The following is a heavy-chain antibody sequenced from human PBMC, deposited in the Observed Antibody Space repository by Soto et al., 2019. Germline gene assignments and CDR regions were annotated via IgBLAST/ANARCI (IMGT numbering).Heavy chain of an antibody. CDR2: ISSDGISS. Sequence: QSVGSLRLSCAASGFTFSSNWMHWVRQTPGKGLEWVSRISSDGISSNYADSVRGRFTISRDNAKNTVYLQMNSARAEDTAVYFCVRASGFWSGYSLLYGMDVWGQGTTVTVSS. V-gene: IGHV3-74*01. J-gene: IGHJ6*02. D-gene: IGHD3-3*01. CDR3: VRASGFWSGYSLLYGMDV. CDR1: GFTFSSNW.